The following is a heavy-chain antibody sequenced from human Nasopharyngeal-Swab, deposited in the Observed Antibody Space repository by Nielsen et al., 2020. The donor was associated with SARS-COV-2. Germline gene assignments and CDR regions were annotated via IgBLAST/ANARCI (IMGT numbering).Heavy chain of an antibody. CDR3: ASTPGDEYYYYYYMDV. D-gene: IGHD3-10*01. J-gene: IGHJ6*03. Sequence: GSLRLSCAVYGGSFSGYYWSWIRQPPGKGLEWIGEINHSGSTNYNPSLKSRVIISVDTSKNQFSLKLSSVTAADTAVYYCASTPGDEYYYYYYMDVWGKGTTVTVSS. CDR2: INHSGST. V-gene: IGHV4-34*01. CDR1: GGSFSGYY.